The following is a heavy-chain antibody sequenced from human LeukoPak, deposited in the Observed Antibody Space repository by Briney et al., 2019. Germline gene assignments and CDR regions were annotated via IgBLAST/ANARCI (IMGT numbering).Heavy chain of an antibody. CDR1: GSSINSFY. V-gene: IGHV4-59*13. Sequence: SETLSLTCTVSGSSINSFYWNWFRQTPGKGLEWIGYIYHSGSTNYNPSLKSRVMISTDTSKNQVSLSLSSVTAADTAVYYCARDRDEGFDLWGRGTLVTVSS. CDR2: IYHSGST. J-gene: IGHJ2*01. CDR3: ARDRDEGFDL.